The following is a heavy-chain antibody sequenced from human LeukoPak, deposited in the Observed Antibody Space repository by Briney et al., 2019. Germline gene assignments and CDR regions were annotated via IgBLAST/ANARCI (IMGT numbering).Heavy chain of an antibody. CDR3: SSGNSHAFDI. D-gene: IGHD4-23*01. V-gene: IGHV3-23*01. CDR1: GFTFSSYA. Sequence: GSLRLSCAASGFTFSSYAMSWVRQAPGKGLEWVSGISGSGAGTYYADSVKGRFTISRDNSKTTLYLQMNNLRAEDTAVYYCSSGNSHAFDIWGQGTMVTVSS. J-gene: IGHJ3*02. CDR2: ISGSGAGT.